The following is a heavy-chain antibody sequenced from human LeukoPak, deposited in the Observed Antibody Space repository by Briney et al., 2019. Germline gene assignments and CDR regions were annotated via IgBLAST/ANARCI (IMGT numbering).Heavy chain of an antibody. CDR3: ARDGTAAGLYFDL. CDR1: GFTFSSYW. V-gene: IGHV3-7*01. D-gene: IGHD6-13*01. CDR2: IRQDGGEK. J-gene: IGHJ4*01. Sequence: GGSLRLSCAVSGFTFSSYWMNWVRQAPGKGLEWVASIRQDGGEKSYVDSVKGRFTISRDNTKNSLYLQVSSLRAEDTAVYYCARDGTAAGLYFDLWGQGTLVTVSS.